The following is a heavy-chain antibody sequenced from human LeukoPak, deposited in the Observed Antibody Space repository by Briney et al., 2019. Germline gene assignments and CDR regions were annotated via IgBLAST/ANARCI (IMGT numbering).Heavy chain of an antibody. CDR2: LSGSDRTT. Sequence: GGSLRLSCAASGFTFSSHALSWLRQGPGKWLEWVSSLSGSDRTTYYADSVKGRFTISRDNSKNTLYLQMSSLRGEDTAVYCCAKVSSGWSLDYWGQGTLVTVSS. V-gene: IGHV3-23*01. CDR3: AKVSSGWSLDY. CDR1: GFTFSSHA. D-gene: IGHD6-19*01. J-gene: IGHJ4*02.